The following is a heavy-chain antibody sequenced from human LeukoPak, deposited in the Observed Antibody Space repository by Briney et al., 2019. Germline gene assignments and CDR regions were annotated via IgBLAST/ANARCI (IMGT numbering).Heavy chain of an antibody. V-gene: IGHV3-74*01. CDR2: INSDGSST. CDR3: ARGLRAGVPNALDI. Sequence: GGSLRLSCAASGFTFSSHWMHWVRRAPGKGLVWVSRINSDGSSTNYADSVKGRFTISRDNAKNTLYLRTNSLRPEDTAVYFCARGLRAGVPNALDIWGRGTMVTVSS. CDR1: GFTFSSHW. J-gene: IGHJ3*02. D-gene: IGHD2-21*02.